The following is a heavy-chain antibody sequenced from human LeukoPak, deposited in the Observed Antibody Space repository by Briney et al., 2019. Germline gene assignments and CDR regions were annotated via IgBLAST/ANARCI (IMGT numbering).Heavy chain of an antibody. V-gene: IGHV3-23*01. CDR2: ISGSGSST. D-gene: IGHD1-7*01. CDR3: AKRRGLELTYYYYMGV. CDR1: GFTFSSVW. J-gene: IGHJ6*03. Sequence: GGSLRLSCAGSGFTFSSVWLSWVRQAPGKGLEWVSAISGSGSSTYYADSVKGRFTISRDNSKNTLYLQMNSLRAEDTAVYYCAKRRGLELTYYYYMGVWGKGTTVTVSS.